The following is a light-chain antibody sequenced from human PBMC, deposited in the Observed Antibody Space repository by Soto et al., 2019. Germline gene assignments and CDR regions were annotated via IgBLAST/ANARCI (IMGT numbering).Light chain of an antibody. CDR3: SSHTNNGTQV. Sequence: QSVLTQPASVSGSPGQSITISCTGTSSDVGVYNYVSWYQQHPGRAPKLMISEVSNRPSGVSNRFSGSKSGNTAFLTISGLQAEDEVDYYCSSHTNNGTQVFGNGTKVTV. V-gene: IGLV2-14*01. CDR2: EVS. J-gene: IGLJ1*01. CDR1: SSDVGVYNY.